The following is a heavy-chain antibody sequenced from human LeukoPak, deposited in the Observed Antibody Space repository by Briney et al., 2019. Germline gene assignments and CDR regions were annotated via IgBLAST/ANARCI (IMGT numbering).Heavy chain of an antibody. Sequence: GESLKISCQGSGYSFTSYWIGWVRQMPGKGLEWMGIIYPGDSDTRYSPSFQGQVTISADKSISTAYLQWSSLKASDTAMYYCARLGGVVVAATPSGYDYWGQGTLVTVSS. J-gene: IGHJ4*02. CDR2: IYPGDSDT. D-gene: IGHD2-15*01. V-gene: IGHV5-51*01. CDR3: ARLGGVVVAATPSGYDY. CDR1: GYSFTSYW.